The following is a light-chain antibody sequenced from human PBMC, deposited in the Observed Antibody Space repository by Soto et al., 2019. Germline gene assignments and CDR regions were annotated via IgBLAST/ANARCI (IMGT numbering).Light chain of an antibody. Sequence: CTGTSSDVGAYNYVSWYQQYPGKAPKLMIYEVTKRPSGVPDRFSGSKSGNTASLTVSGLQAEDEADYYCTSYVGNNIWVFGGGTKVTVL. CDR1: SSDVGAYNY. CDR2: EVT. V-gene: IGLV2-8*01. CDR3: TSYVGNNIWV. J-gene: IGLJ3*02.